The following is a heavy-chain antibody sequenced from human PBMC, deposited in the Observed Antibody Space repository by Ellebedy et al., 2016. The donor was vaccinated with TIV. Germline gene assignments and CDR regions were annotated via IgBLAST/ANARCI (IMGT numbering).Heavy chain of an antibody. Sequence: AASVKVSCKASGGTFSTSAINWVRQAPGQGLDWLGGIIPLFGAASYAQKFQGRVTITADESTSTVYMELRSLRSEDTALYYCARTHSSGWYFFDYWGQGTLVTVSS. CDR1: GGTFSTSA. D-gene: IGHD6-19*01. V-gene: IGHV1-69*13. CDR2: IIPLFGAA. J-gene: IGHJ4*02. CDR3: ARTHSSGWYFFDY.